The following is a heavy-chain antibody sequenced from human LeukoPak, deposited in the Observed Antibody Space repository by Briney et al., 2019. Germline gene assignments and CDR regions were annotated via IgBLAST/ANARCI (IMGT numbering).Heavy chain of an antibody. J-gene: IGHJ6*03. CDR2: ISYDGSDK. V-gene: IGHV3-30*03. Sequence: GGSLRLSCAASGFTFSHYGMHWVRQAPGKGLEWVAVISYDGSDKYYTDSVKGRFTISRDNSKSTLYLQMSSLRAEDTAVYFCARDYGDYFGYYYMDVWGKGTTVTVSS. CDR3: ARDYGDYFGYYYMDV. CDR1: GFTFSHYG. D-gene: IGHD4-17*01.